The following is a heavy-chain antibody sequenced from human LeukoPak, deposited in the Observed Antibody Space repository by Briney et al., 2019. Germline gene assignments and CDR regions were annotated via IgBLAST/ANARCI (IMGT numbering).Heavy chain of an antibody. J-gene: IGHJ3*02. CDR3: ARDSHYYDSRGPVHAFDI. CDR1: GGSISSGGYS. CDR2: IYHSGST. V-gene: IGHV4-30-2*01. Sequence: SETLSLTCDVSGGSISSGGYSWSWIRQPPGTGLEWIGYIYHSGSTYYNPSLKSRVTISVDRSKNQFSLKLSSVTAADTAVYYCARDSHYYDSRGPVHAFDIWGQGTMVTVSS. D-gene: IGHD3-22*01.